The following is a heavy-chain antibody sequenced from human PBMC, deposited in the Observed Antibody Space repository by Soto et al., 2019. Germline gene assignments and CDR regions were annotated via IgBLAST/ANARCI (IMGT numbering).Heavy chain of an antibody. CDR3: ARVDHADY. CDR2: VNHSGST. CDR1: GGSFSGYY. J-gene: IGHJ4*02. V-gene: IGHV4-34*01. Sequence: QVQLQQWGAGLLKPSETLSLTCAVYGGSFSGYYWSWIRQPPGKGLEGIGEVNHSGSTNYNPSLKSRVTISVDTSKNQFSLKLSSVTAADTAVYYCARVDHADYWGQGTLVTVSS.